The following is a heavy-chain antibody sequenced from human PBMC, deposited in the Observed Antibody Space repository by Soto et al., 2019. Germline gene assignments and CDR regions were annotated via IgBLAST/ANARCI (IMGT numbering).Heavy chain of an antibody. CDR3: ARTLDAGSIHC. Sequence: ASVKVSCKAPGYTFTSYDINWVRQATGQGLEWMGWMNPNSGNTGYAQKFQGRVTITRNTSISTAYMELSSLRSEDTAVYYSARTLDAGSIHCWGQGTQVTVSS. V-gene: IGHV1-8*01. CDR2: MNPNSGNT. D-gene: IGHD5-12*01. J-gene: IGHJ4*02. CDR1: GYTFTSYD.